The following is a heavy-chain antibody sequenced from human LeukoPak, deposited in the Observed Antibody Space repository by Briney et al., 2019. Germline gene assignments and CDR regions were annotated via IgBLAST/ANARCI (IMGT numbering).Heavy chain of an antibody. V-gene: IGHV1-18*01. J-gene: IGHJ4*02. Sequence: ASVKVSCKASGYSFTSYTISWVRQAPGQGLEWMGWITTYNGNTKYAQKLQGRVTMTTDTSTSTVYMDLRGLRSDDRAVYYCARGYDYGDYVGDFDYWGQGTLVTVSS. D-gene: IGHD4-17*01. CDR1: GYSFTSYT. CDR2: ITTYNGNT. CDR3: ARGYDYGDYVGDFDY.